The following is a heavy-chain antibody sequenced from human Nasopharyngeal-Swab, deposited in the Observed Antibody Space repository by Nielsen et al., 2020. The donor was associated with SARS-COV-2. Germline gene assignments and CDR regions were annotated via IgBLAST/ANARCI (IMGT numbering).Heavy chain of an antibody. Sequence: GESLKISCAASGFTFSSYDMHWVRQATGKGLEWVSAIGTAGDPYYPGSVKGRFTISRENAKNSLYLQMNSLRAGDTAVYYCARDPDYDILTGYYQDYWGQGTLVTVSS. CDR1: GFTFSSYD. CDR3: ARDPDYDILTGYYQDY. CDR2: IGTAGDP. D-gene: IGHD3-9*01. V-gene: IGHV3-13*05. J-gene: IGHJ4*02.